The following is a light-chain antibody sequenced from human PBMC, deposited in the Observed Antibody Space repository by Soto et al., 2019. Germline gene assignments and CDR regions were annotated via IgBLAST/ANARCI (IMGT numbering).Light chain of an antibody. Sequence: QSVLTQPASVSGSPGQSITISCTGTSSDVGGYNYVSWYQQHPGKAPKLMIYDVSNRPSGVSNRFSGSKSGNTASLTISGLQAEEEADYYCSSYTSSSTSRYVFGTGTKVTVL. CDR2: DVS. CDR3: SSYTSSSTSRYV. J-gene: IGLJ1*01. V-gene: IGLV2-14*01. CDR1: SSDVGGYNY.